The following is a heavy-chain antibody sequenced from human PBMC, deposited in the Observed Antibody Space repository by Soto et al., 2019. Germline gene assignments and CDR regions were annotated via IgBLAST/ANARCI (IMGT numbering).Heavy chain of an antibody. V-gene: IGHV4-61*01. D-gene: IGHD2-2*01. CDR2: VFYSGGT. CDR1: GGSVRSGRYY. Sequence: PSETLSLTCTVSGGSVRSGRYYWSWIRQPPGKGLEWIGYVFYSGGTRYNPSLNSRVTISVDTSKNQFSLKLTSVTAADTAMYYCARVTIPSVEVDDVYYFDYWGQGTLVTVSS. J-gene: IGHJ4*02. CDR3: ARVTIPSVEVDDVYYFDY.